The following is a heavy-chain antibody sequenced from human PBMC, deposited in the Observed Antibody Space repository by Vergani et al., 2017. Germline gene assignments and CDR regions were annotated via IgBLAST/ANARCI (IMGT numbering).Heavy chain of an antibody. CDR3: ARDPEYYGSGSYFNWFDP. D-gene: IGHD3-10*01. J-gene: IGHJ5*02. Sequence: QVQLVESGGGVVQPGRSLRLSCAASGFTFSSYGMHWVRQAPGKGLEWVAVIWYDGSNKYYADSVKGRFTISRDNSKNTLYLQMNSLRAEDTAVYYCARDPEYYGSGSYFNWFDPWGQGTLVTVSS. CDR1: GFTFSSYG. V-gene: IGHV3-33*01. CDR2: IWYDGSNK.